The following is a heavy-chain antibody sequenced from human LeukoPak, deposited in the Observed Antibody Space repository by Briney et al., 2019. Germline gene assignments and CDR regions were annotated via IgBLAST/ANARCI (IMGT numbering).Heavy chain of an antibody. J-gene: IGHJ4*02. CDR2: IYHSGST. CDR3: ARDSGYSYGATVDY. D-gene: IGHD5-18*01. CDR1: GYSIGSGYY. V-gene: IGHV4-38-2*02. Sequence: SETLSLTCAVSGYSIGSGYYWGWIRQPPGKGLEWIGSIYHSGSTYYNPSLKSRVTISVDTSKNQFSLKLSSVTAADTAVYYCARDSGYSYGATVDYWGQGTLVTVSS.